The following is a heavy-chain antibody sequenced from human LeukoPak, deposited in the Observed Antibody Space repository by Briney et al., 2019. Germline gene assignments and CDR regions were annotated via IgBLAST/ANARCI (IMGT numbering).Heavy chain of an antibody. Sequence: SETLSLTCTVSGGSISSSSYYWGWIRQPPGKGLEWIGSIYYSGSTNYNPSLKSRVTISVDTSKNQFSLKLRSVTTADTAVYYCARMTAISFYFDYWGQGTLVTVSS. CDR3: ARMTAISFYFDY. V-gene: IGHV4-39*07. D-gene: IGHD2-21*02. CDR1: GGSISSSSYY. CDR2: IYYSGST. J-gene: IGHJ4*02.